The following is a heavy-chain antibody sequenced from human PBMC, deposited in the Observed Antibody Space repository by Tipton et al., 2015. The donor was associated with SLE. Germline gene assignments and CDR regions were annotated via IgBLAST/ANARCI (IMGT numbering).Heavy chain of an antibody. J-gene: IGHJ4*02. V-gene: IGHV4-39*07. CDR3: ARGGLVAPAAISSGVDY. CDR2: IYYSGST. Sequence: TLSLTCTVSGGSISSSSYYWGWIRQPPGKGLEWIGSIYYSGSTYYNPSLKGRVTISVDTSKNQFSLNLSSVTAADTAVYYCARGGLVAPAAISSGVDYWGQGTLVTVSS. D-gene: IGHD2-2*02. CDR1: GGSISSSSYY.